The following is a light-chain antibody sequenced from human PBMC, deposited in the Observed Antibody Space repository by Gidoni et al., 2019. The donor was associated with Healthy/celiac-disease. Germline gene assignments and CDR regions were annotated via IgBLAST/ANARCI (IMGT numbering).Light chain of an antibody. CDR1: QDISKY. Sequence: DIQMTQSPSSLSESVGDRVTITCQASQDISKYLNWYQQKPGKAPTLLIYDASNLETGVPSRFSGSGSGPDFTFTISSLQPEDIATYYCQQYDNLPITFGGGTKVEIK. J-gene: IGKJ4*01. V-gene: IGKV1-33*01. CDR2: DAS. CDR3: QQYDNLPIT.